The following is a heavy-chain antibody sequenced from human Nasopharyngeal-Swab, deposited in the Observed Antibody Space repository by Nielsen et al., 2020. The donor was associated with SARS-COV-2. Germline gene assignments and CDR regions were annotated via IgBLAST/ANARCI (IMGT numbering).Heavy chain of an antibody. CDR2: ISYDGRNQ. Sequence: GESLKISCAASGFTFSSYGMHWVRQAPGKGLEWVAVISYDGRNQYYADSVKGRFTISKDNSKTTLYLQMNSLAAEDTAVYSCAKGGYCGGASCYRVYYYYYMDVWGKGTTVTVSS. CDR3: AKGGYCGGASCYRVYYYYYMDV. J-gene: IGHJ6*03. D-gene: IGHD2-15*01. V-gene: IGHV3-30*18. CDR1: GFTFSSYG.